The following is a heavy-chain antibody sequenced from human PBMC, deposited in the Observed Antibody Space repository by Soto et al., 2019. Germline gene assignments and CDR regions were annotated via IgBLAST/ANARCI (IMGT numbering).Heavy chain of an antibody. CDR3: SRSGYSYGPNPPLY. D-gene: IGHD5-18*01. J-gene: IGHJ4*02. CDR1: GGSISSGGYY. V-gene: IGHV4-31*03. Sequence: QVQLQESGPGLVKPSQTLSLTCTVSGGSISSGGYYWSWIRQHPGKGLECIGYIYYSGSSYYNPSLKSRVTISVHTSKNQFSLKLSSVTAADTSVYYCSRSGYSYGPNPPLYWGQGTLVTVSS. CDR2: IYYSGSS.